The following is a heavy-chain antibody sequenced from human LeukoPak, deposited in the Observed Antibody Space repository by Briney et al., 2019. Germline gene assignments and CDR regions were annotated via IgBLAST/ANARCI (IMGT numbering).Heavy chain of an antibody. D-gene: IGHD4-23*01. Sequence: GGSLRLSCAASGFTFRSYSMNWVRQAPGKGLEWVSYISSSSSSIYYADSVKGPFTISRDNAKNSLYLQMNSLRDEDTAVYYCARDLLKTVVPDYGMDVWGQGTTVTVSS. CDR1: GFTFRSYS. J-gene: IGHJ6*02. CDR2: ISSSSSSI. V-gene: IGHV3-48*02. CDR3: ARDLLKTVVPDYGMDV.